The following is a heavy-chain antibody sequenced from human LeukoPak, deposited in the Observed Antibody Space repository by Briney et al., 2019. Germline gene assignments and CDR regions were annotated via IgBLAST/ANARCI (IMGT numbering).Heavy chain of an antibody. J-gene: IGHJ5*02. D-gene: IGHD3-22*01. V-gene: IGHV7-4-1*02. Sequence: GASVEVSCKASGYTLTSYAMNWVRQAPGQGLEWMGWINTNTGNPTYAQGFTGRFVFSLDTSVSTAYLQISSLKAEDTAVYYCARDAAMIVVVPTPWFDPWGQGTLVTVSS. CDR1: GYTLTSYA. CDR2: INTNTGNP. CDR3: ARDAAMIVVVPTPWFDP.